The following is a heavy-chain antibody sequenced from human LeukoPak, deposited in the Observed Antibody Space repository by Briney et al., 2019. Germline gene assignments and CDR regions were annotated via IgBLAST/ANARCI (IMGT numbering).Heavy chain of an antibody. CDR2: ITGSTTWT. CDR3: ARELVSSGTGYFDL. D-gene: IGHD3-10*02. J-gene: IGHJ2*01. V-gene: IGHV3-23*01. Sequence: PGGSLRLSCEASGFTFGNFGMTWVRQAPGKGLQWVSGITGSTTWTYYAASVKGRFTVSRDNSQNPLHLQMNSLRADDTAVYYCARELVSSGTGYFDLWGRGTLVTVSS. CDR1: GFTFGNFG.